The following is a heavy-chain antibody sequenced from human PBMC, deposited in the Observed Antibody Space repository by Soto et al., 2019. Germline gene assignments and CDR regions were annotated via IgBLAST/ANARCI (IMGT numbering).Heavy chain of an antibody. CDR2: ISDSGDTT. CDR1: GFTFTNYA. Sequence: GRSPRLSCQPSGFTFTNYAMTWVRQAPGKGLEWVSVISDSGDTTYYADSVKGRFIISRDNYMNTVYLQMSSLRDEDTAMYYCAKYLGVWGSYSNYFDHWGQGNLVTVSS. CDR3: AKYLGVWGSYSNYFDH. J-gene: IGHJ4*02. V-gene: IGHV3-23*01. D-gene: IGHD3-16*01.